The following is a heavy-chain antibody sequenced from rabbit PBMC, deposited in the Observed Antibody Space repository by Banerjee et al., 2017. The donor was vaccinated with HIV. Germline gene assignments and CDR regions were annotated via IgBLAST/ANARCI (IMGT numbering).Heavy chain of an antibody. D-gene: IGHD2-1*01. CDR3: ARHQITVYGMDL. CDR1: GFDFSSYYM. V-gene: IGHV1S45*01. J-gene: IGHJ6*01. Sequence: QEQLKESGGGLVQPGGSLKLSCKASGFDFSSYYMSWVRQAPGKGLEWIACIDVSSDYTWYASWAKGRFTISKTSSTTVTLQMTSLTAADTATYFCARHQITVYGMDLWGQGTLVTVS. CDR2: IDVSSDYT.